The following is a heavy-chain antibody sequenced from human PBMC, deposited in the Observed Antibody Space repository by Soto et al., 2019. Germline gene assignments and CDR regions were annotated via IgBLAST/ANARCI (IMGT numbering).Heavy chain of an antibody. CDR1: GYTFTSYA. J-gene: IGHJ3*02. D-gene: IGHD3-10*01. CDR2: INAGNGNT. Sequence: QAQLVQSGAEVKKPGASVKVSCKASGYTFTSYAMHWVRQAPGQRLEWMGWINAGNGNTKYSQKFQGRVTITRDTSARTAYMELSSLRSEDTAVYYCARGASLVRGVILDAFDIWGQGTMVTVSS. V-gene: IGHV1-3*01. CDR3: ARGASLVRGVILDAFDI.